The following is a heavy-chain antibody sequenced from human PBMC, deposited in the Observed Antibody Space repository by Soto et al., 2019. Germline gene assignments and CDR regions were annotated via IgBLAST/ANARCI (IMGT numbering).Heavy chain of an antibody. CDR2: ITSSGRTT. CDR1: GFTFSDYY. J-gene: IGHJ6*02. V-gene: IGHV3-11*01. CDR3: ARDLGLVLEYNSSPLSYYGMDV. Sequence: QVQLVESGGGLVKPGGSLRLSCAASGFTFSDYYMKWIRQAPGKGLEWVSYITSSGRTTYYADSVKGRFTISRDNAKNSLYLQMNSLRAEDTAVYYCARDLGLVLEYNSSPLSYYGMDVWGQGTTVTVSS. D-gene: IGHD6-6*01.